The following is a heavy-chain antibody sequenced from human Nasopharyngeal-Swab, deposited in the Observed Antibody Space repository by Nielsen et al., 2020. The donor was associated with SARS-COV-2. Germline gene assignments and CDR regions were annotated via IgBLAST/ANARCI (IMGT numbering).Heavy chain of an antibody. D-gene: IGHD3-22*01. Sequence: WIRQPPGKGLEWIGQINHSGSTNYNPPLKSRVTISVDTSKNHFSLELISVTAADTAVYYCARARGDSSGFSYWGQGTLVTVSS. CDR2: INHSGST. V-gene: IGHV4-34*01. J-gene: IGHJ4*01. CDR3: ARARGDSSGFSY.